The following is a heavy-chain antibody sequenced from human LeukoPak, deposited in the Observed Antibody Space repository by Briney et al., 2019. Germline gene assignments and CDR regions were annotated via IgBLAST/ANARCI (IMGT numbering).Heavy chain of an antibody. CDR2: IYPGDSDT. CDR3: ARQVAANKIFDY. CDR1: GYSFTTYW. J-gene: IGHJ4*02. V-gene: IGHV5-51*01. D-gene: IGHD6-19*01. Sequence: PGGSLHISSKGSGYSFTTYWIGWVRQLPGKGLEWMGIIYPGDSDTRYSPSFQGQVTISADKSISTAYLQWSSLKASDSAMYYCARQVAANKIFDYWGQGTLVTVSS.